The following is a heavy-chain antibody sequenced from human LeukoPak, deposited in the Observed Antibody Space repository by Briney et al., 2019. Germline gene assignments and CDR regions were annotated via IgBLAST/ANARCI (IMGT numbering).Heavy chain of an antibody. CDR1: GYTFTGYY. CDR2: INPNSGGT. V-gene: IGHV1-2*02. Sequence: GASVKVSCKASGYTFTGYYMHWVRQAPGQGLEWMGWINPNSGGTNYAQKFQGRVTMTRDTSISTAYMELSRLRSDDTAVYYCARDKEGYCSSTSCLNLDYWGQGTLVTVSS. J-gene: IGHJ4*02. D-gene: IGHD2-2*01. CDR3: ARDKEGYCSSTSCLNLDY.